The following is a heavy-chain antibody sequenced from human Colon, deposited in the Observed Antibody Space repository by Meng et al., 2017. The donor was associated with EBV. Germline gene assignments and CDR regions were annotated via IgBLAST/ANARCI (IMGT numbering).Heavy chain of an antibody. Sequence: QVQLEDSGPGLLKPSQTLSLTCTVSGGSISSGDYYWRWIRQPPGKGLEWIGYIYYSGSTYSNASLKSRVTISIDRSKNQFSLKLSSVTAADTAVYYCARDRKHYGERGWFDPWGQGTLVTVSS. CDR3: ARDRKHYGERGWFDP. V-gene: IGHV4-30-4*01. CDR2: IYYSGST. CDR1: GGSISSGDYY. D-gene: IGHD4-17*01. J-gene: IGHJ5*02.